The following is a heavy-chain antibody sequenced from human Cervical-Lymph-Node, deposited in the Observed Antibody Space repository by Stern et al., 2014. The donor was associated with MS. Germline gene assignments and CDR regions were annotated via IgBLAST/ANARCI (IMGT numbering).Heavy chain of an antibody. J-gene: IGHJ4*02. Sequence: QVTLKESGPTLVKPTQTLTLTCTFSGFSLTTTGLGVAWIRPPPGKALEWLALIYLDDEKRYTPSLKSRLTITKDTSKNQVVLTMTNVDPVDTATYYCAHVGFSRGYIFGVFDYWGQGTLVTVSS. V-gene: IGHV2-5*02. CDR1: GFSLTTTGLG. D-gene: IGHD5-18*01. CDR3: AHVGFSRGYIFGVFDY. CDR2: IYLDDEK.